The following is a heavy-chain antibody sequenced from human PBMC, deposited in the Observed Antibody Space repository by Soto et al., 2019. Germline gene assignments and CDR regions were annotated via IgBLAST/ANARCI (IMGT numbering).Heavy chain of an antibody. CDR2: IIPNFDTP. CDR3: AVAMVREILIFESSGMHV. V-gene: IGHV1-69*01. D-gene: IGHD3-10*01. Sequence: QVHLVQSGAEVKKPGSSVKVSCKTSGGSFNNYAVSWVRQAPGQGLEGMGGIIPNFDTPNYAQKFQDRVTIIADESTSTVYMELMSLRSNDTAVYYCAVAMVREILIFESSGMHVWGQGTTVIVSS. CDR1: GGSFNNYA. J-gene: IGHJ6*02.